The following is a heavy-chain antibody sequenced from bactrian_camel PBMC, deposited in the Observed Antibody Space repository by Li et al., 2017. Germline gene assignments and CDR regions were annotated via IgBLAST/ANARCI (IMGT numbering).Heavy chain of an antibody. CDR3: ASDQPECPVTYCSDGYCRALRGD. Sequence: HVQLVESGGDLVSTGESLKLSCVATGAPDLPFGYQTMGWFRQSPGKEREEVATISSPGHTTYADPVKGRFTISKDNAKITLYLQMNSLKPEDSAMYYCASDQPECPVTYCSDGYCRALRGDWGQGTQVTVS. J-gene: IGHJ4*01. D-gene: IGHD2*01. V-gene: IGHV3S53*01. CDR1: GAPDLPFGYQT. CDR2: ISSPGHT.